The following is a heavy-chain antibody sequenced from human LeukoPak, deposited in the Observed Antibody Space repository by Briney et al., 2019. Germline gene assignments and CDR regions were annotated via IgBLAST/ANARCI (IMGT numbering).Heavy chain of an antibody. CDR1: GYTFTSYD. Sequence: ASVKVSCKASGYTFTSYDINWVRQATRQGLEWVRWMNPNSGNTGYAQKFQGRVTMTRNTSISTACMELSSLRSEDTAVYYCARNIRVTRYYYYYGMDVWGQGTTVTVSS. J-gene: IGHJ6*02. V-gene: IGHV1-8*01. CDR3: ARNIRVTRYYYYYGMDV. D-gene: IGHD4-17*01. CDR2: MNPNSGNT.